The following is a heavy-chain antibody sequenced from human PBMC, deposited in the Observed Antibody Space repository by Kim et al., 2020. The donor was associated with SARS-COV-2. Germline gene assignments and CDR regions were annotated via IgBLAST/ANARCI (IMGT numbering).Heavy chain of an antibody. V-gene: IGHV3-15*01. CDR1: GFTFTKAC. D-gene: IGHD3-10*01. J-gene: IGHJ6*02. CDR2: SKSKTDGGTT. CDR3: TTVETLIWFGESWPGYGMDV. Sequence: GGSLRLSCAASGFTFTKACMSWVRQVPGKGLEWVGRSKSKTDGGTTDYAAPVKGRFTISRDDSKTTLYLQMNSLKTEDTAVYFCTTVETLIWFGESWPGYGMDVWGQGTTVTVSS.